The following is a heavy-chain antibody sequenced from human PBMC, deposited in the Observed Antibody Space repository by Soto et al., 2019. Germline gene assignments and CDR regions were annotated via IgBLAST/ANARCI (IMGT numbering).Heavy chain of an antibody. CDR3: ASSGWNHKGGDY. CDR1: GGSFSGYY. J-gene: IGHJ4*02. V-gene: IGHV4-34*01. D-gene: IGHD6-19*01. Sequence: QVQLQQWGAGLLKPSETLSLTCAVYGGSFSGYYWSWIRQPPGKGLEWIGEINHSGSTNYNPSLKSRVTISVDTSKNQFSLKLSSVTAADTAVYYCASSGWNHKGGDYWGQGTLVTVSS. CDR2: INHSGST.